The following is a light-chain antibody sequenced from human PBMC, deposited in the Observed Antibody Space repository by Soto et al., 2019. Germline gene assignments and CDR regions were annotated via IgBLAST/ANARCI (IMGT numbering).Light chain of an antibody. Sequence: DIQMTQSPSTLSASVGDRVTITCRASQSISSWLAWYQQKPGKAPKLLMYKASNLESGVPSRFSGSGSGTESTLTISGLQPDDFATYHCQQYNDYPLTFGGGTKVEIK. CDR2: KAS. V-gene: IGKV1-5*03. J-gene: IGKJ4*01. CDR3: QQYNDYPLT. CDR1: QSISSW.